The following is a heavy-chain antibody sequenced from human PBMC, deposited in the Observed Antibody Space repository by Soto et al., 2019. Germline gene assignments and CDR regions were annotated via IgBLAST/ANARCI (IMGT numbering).Heavy chain of an antibody. CDR1: GFTFSSYG. J-gene: IGHJ4*02. D-gene: IGHD2-8*01. CDR3: AREVGAYCTNGVCYTNDY. V-gene: IGHV3-33*01. Sequence: QVQLVESGGGVVQLGRSLRLSCAASGFTFSSYGMHWVRQAPGKGLEWVAVIWYDGSNKYYADSVKGRFTISRDNSKNTLYLQMNSLRAEDTAVYYCAREVGAYCTNGVCYTNDYWGQGTLVTVSS. CDR2: IWYDGSNK.